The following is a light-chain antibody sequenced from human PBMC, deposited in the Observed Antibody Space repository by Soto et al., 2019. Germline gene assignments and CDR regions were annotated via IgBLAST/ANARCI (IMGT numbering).Light chain of an antibody. Sequence: QAVVTQPPSASGTPGQRVTISCSGSSSNIGSNYVYWYHQLPGTAPKLVIYRNNQRPSGVPDRISGSKSGTSASLAITGLQAEDEADYYCQSYDSSLSGWVFGGGTKVTVL. J-gene: IGLJ3*02. V-gene: IGLV1-47*01. CDR2: RNN. CDR1: SSNIGSNY. CDR3: QSYDSSLSGWV.